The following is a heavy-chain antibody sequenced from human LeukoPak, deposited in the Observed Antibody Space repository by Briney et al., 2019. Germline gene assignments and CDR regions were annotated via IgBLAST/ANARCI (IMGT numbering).Heavy chain of an antibody. V-gene: IGHV4-30-2*01. Sequence: SETLSLTCVVTGGSISSGGYSWSWIRQPPGKGLEWIGYIYQSGSTYYNPSLESRVTISVDRSKNQFSLKLSSVTAADTAVYYCARGSNYYDSSGPILGRWFDPWGQGTLVTVSS. J-gene: IGHJ5*02. D-gene: IGHD3-22*01. CDR1: GGSISSGGYS. CDR2: IYQSGST. CDR3: ARGSNYYDSSGPILGRWFDP.